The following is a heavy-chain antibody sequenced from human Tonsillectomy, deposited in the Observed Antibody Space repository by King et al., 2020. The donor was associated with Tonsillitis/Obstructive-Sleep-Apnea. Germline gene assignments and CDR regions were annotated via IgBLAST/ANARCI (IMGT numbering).Heavy chain of an antibody. V-gene: IGHV3-33*01. J-gene: IGHJ4*02. CDR2: LWNDGCTK. D-gene: IGHD6-19*01. CDR1: GFTFSSYG. Sequence: QLVESGGGVVQPGRSLRLSCAASGFTFSSYGMHWVRQAPCKGLEWVATLWNDGCTKKYAASVEGRFTISTDNSENTLYLQMNSLRAEDTAVYYCARVGVVAGIRGIDYWGKGTLPTVSS. CDR3: ARVGVVAGIRGIDY.